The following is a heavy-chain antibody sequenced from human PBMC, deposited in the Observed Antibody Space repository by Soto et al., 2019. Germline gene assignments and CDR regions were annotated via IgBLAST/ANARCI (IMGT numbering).Heavy chain of an antibody. D-gene: IGHD6-13*01. Sequence: QVQLQQWGAGLLKPSETLSLTCAVYGGSFSGYYWSWIRQPPGKGLEWIGEINHSGSTNYNPSLKSRVTISVDTSKNQFSLKLSSVTAADTAVYYCARARRIGQQPDYWGQGTLVTVSS. CDR2: INHSGST. CDR3: ARARRIGQQPDY. V-gene: IGHV4-34*01. CDR1: GGSFSGYY. J-gene: IGHJ4*02.